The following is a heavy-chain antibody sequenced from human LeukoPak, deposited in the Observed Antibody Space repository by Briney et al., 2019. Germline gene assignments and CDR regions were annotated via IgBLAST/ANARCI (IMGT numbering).Heavy chain of an antibody. Sequence: SETLSLTCAVYGGSFSGYYWSWIRQPPGKGLEWIGEINHSGSTNYNPSLKSRVTISVDTSKNHFSLKLSSVTAADTAVYYCARVKRITMVRGVINGMDVWGQGTTVTVSS. J-gene: IGHJ6*02. V-gene: IGHV4-34*01. CDR3: ARVKRITMVRGVINGMDV. D-gene: IGHD3-10*01. CDR1: GGSFSGYY. CDR2: INHSGST.